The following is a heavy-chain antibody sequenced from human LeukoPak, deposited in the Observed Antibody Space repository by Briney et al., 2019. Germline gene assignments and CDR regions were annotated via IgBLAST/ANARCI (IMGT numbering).Heavy chain of an antibody. CDR3: ARVGSLGVGFFDY. J-gene: IGHJ4*02. V-gene: IGHV4-34*01. Sequence: SETLSLTCSVYGGSFSGFYWTWIRQPPGKGLEWIGEINHSGGTNYNPSLKSRVTISVDTSKNQFSLKLSSVTAADTAVYYCARVGSLGVGFFDYWGQGTLVTVSS. CDR1: GGSFSGFY. D-gene: IGHD3-3*01. CDR2: INHSGGT.